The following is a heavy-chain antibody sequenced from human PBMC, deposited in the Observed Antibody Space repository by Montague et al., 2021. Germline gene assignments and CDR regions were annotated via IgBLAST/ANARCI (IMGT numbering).Heavy chain of an antibody. D-gene: IGHD3-10*01. CDR1: GASITSGGYY. Sequence: TLSLTCTVSGASITSGGYYWTWIRQPAGKGLEWIGRINTSGNTDYNPSLSSRVTIAVDASKNQFSLRLRSVTAADTAVYYCARHSVGFESYYNGLDVWGRGTPVIVSS. J-gene: IGHJ6*02. CDR2: INTSGNT. CDR3: ARHSVGFESYYNGLDV. V-gene: IGHV4-61*02.